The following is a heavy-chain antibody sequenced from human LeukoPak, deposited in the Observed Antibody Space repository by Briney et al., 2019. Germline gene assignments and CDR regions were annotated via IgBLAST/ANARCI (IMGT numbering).Heavy chain of an antibody. CDR1: GGTFSSYA. V-gene: IGHV1-69*06. D-gene: IGHD2-2*01. CDR3: AGDCGSTSCSSFDP. CDR2: IIPIFGTA. J-gene: IGHJ5*02. Sequence: SVKVSCKASGGTFSSYAISWVRQAPGQGLEWMGGIIPIFGTANYAQKFQGRVTITADKSTSTAYMELSSLRSEDTAVYYCAGDCGSTSCSSFDPWGQGTLVTVSS.